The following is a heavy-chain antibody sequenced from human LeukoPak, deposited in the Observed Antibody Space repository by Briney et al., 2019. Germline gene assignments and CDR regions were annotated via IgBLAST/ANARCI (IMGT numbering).Heavy chain of an antibody. J-gene: IGHJ3*02. Sequence: GGSLRLSCAASGFTFSSYGMHWVRQAPGKELQWVANIEQDGSAKYYVDSVKGRFTISRDNAKNSLYLQMNSLRAEDTAVYYCAREDYDSSGYWVGDAFDIWGQGTMVTVSS. CDR3: AREDYDSSGYWVGDAFDI. V-gene: IGHV3-7*01. CDR2: IEQDGSAK. CDR1: GFTFSSYG. D-gene: IGHD3-22*01.